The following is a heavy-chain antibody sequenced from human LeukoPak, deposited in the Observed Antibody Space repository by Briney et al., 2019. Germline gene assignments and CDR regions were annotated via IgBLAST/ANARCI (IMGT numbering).Heavy chain of an antibody. V-gene: IGHV3-33*01. CDR3: AREADTAMVTWAFDI. J-gene: IGHJ3*02. Sequence: GGSLRLSCAASGFTFSSYGMHWVRQAPGKGLEWVAVIWYDGSNKYCADSVKGRFTISRDNSKNTLYLQMNSLRAEDTAVYYCAREADTAMVTWAFDIWGQGTMVTVSS. D-gene: IGHD5-18*01. CDR2: IWYDGSNK. CDR1: GFTFSSYG.